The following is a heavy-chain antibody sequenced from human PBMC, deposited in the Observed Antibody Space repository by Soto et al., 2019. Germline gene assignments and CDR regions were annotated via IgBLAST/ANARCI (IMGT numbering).Heavy chain of an antibody. CDR1: GFMFGSYW. CDR2: IKRDGSEK. Sequence: GSLRLSCTASGFMFGSYWMTWVRHVPGKGLQWVANIKRDGSEKYCVDFVKGRFTISRDNADNSVFLDMNNLRVDDTATYYCARVRATDYEIDYWGQGALVTVSS. V-gene: IGHV3-7*03. J-gene: IGHJ4*02. D-gene: IGHD4-17*01. CDR3: ARVRATDYEIDY.